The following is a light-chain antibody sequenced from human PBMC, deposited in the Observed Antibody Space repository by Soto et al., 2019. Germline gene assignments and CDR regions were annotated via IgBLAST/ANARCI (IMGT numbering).Light chain of an antibody. Sequence: QSVLTQPPSASGTPGQRVTISCSGSSSNIGSNYVYWYQQLPGTAPKLLIYRNNQRPSGVPDRFSGSKSGTSASLAISGLRSEDEADYYCSSWDDSLSVYVVFGVGTQLTVL. CDR2: RNN. CDR3: SSWDDSLSVYVV. J-gene: IGLJ2*01. CDR1: SSNIGSNY. V-gene: IGLV1-47*01.